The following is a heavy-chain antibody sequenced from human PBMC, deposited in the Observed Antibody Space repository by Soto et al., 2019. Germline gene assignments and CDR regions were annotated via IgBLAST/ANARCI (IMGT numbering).Heavy chain of an antibody. CDR1: GFTFSNAW. J-gene: IGHJ4*02. CDR3: FTLTSNWPHY. D-gene: IGHD1-20*01. V-gene: IGHV3-15*01. Sequence: PGGSLRLSCAASGFTFSNAWMSWVRQAPGKGLEWVGRIKSKTDGGTTDYAAPVKGRFTISRDDSKNMLYLQMNSLKIEDAAVYFCFTLTSNWPHYWGQGTLVTVSS. CDR2: IKSKTDGGTT.